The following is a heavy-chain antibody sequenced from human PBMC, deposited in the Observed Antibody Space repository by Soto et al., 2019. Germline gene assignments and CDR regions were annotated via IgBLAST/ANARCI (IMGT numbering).Heavy chain of an antibody. V-gene: IGHV4-34*11. J-gene: IGHJ4*02. CDR1: GGSFRGYY. Sequence: PSETLSLTCAVYGGSFRGYYWSWIRQPPGKGLGWSGSIFYTGSTYSSASLTSRASMSMDTSKHLCSLRLRSLTAADTAVYFCSRVKATLYRHYYFDYWGQGTPVTVSS. D-gene: IGHD5-12*01. CDR2: IFYTGST. CDR3: SRVKATLYRHYYFDY.